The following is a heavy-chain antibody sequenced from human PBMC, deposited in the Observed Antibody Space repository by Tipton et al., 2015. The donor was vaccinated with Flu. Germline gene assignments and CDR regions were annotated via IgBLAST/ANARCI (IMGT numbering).Heavy chain of an antibody. Sequence: TLSLTCTVPGDSLTNGRYWDWVRQPPGKGLEWIGNIHHRGSTYYSPSLKSRVTISMDTSKNQFSLTLISVTAADTAIYYCARDRPYGDFSETLDYWGQGMLVTISS. CDR1: GDSLTNGRY. CDR3: ARDRPYGDFSETLDY. D-gene: IGHD4-17*01. V-gene: IGHV4-38-2*02. CDR2: IHHRGST. J-gene: IGHJ4*02.